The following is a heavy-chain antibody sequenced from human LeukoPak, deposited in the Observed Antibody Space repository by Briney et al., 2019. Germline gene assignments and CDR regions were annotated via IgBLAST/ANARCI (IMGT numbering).Heavy chain of an antibody. CDR1: GYTFTSYY. Sequence: GASVKVSCKASGYTFTSYYMHWVRQAPGQGLEWMGIINPSGGSTSYAQKLQGRVTMTTDTSTSTAYMELRSLRSDDTAVYYCARARGTYEYYFDYWGQGTLVTVSS. CDR3: ARARGTYEYYFDY. V-gene: IGHV1-46*01. D-gene: IGHD1-14*01. CDR2: INPSGGST. J-gene: IGHJ4*02.